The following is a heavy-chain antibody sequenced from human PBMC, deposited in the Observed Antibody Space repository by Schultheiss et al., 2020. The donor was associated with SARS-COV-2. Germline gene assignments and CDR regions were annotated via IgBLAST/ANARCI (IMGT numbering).Heavy chain of an antibody. Sequence: GGSLRLSCAASGFTFSSYGMHWVRQAPGKGLEWVAVIWYDGSNKYYADSVKGRFTISRDNAKNSLYLQMNSLRAEDTALYYCAKASMSYGMDVWGQGTTVTVSS. V-gene: IGHV3-33*03. J-gene: IGHJ6*02. CDR3: AKASMSYGMDV. CDR1: GFTFSSYG. CDR2: IWYDGSNK.